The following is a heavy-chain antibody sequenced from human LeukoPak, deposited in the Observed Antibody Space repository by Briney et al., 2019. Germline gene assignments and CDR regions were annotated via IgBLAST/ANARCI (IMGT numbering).Heavy chain of an antibody. Sequence: GGSLRLSCVASGFRFGDFAMSWVRPAPGKGLEWVSSISGSGDGTYYADSVKGRFTISRDNSRNTMYLQTSSLRAEDTALYYCAKQEGWELGDYYFDYWGQGTLVTVSS. J-gene: IGHJ4*02. CDR2: ISGSGDGT. V-gene: IGHV3-23*01. D-gene: IGHD1-26*01. CDR1: GFRFGDFA. CDR3: AKQEGWELGDYYFDY.